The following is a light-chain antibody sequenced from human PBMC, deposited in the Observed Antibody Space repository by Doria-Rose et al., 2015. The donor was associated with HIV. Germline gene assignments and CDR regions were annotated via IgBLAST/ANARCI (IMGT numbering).Light chain of an antibody. CDR2: AAL. CDR3: QQYYNTPRT. Sequence: MTQSPSAMSASVGDRVTITCRASQGFSNYLPWFQQKPGKVPKRLIYAALSLQGGVPDRFSGSGSGTDFTLTISSLQAEDVAVYYCQQYYNTPRTFGQGTKVEI. CDR1: QGFSNY. V-gene: IGKV1-17*03. J-gene: IGKJ1*01.